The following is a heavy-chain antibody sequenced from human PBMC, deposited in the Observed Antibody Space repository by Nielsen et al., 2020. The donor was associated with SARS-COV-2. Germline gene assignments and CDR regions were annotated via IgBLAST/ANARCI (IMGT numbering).Heavy chain of an antibody. Sequence: SETLSLTCTVSGYSISSGYYWGWIRQPPGKGLEWIGSIYHSGNTYYNPSLKSRVTISIDTSKNQFSLKLSSVTAADTAVYYCARYGNYDYVWGSYGGDYWGQGTLVTVSS. CDR3: ARYGNYDYVWGSYGGDY. J-gene: IGHJ4*02. D-gene: IGHD3-16*01. CDR2: IYHSGNT. CDR1: GYSISSGYY. V-gene: IGHV4-38-2*02.